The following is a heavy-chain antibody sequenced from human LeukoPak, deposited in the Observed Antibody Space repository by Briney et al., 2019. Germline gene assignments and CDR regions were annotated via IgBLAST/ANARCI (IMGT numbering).Heavy chain of an antibody. J-gene: IGHJ3*02. CDR1: GGSISGSSYY. V-gene: IGHV4-39*07. CDR3: ARLKVGDGYPNAFDI. Sequence: SETLSLTCTVSGGSISGSSYYWGWIRQPPGKGLEWIGNIYYTGITYDNPSLKSRVTISVDTSRNQFSLKLSSVTAADTAVYYCARLKVGDGYPNAFDIWGQGTMVTVSS. CDR2: IYYTGIT. D-gene: IGHD5-24*01.